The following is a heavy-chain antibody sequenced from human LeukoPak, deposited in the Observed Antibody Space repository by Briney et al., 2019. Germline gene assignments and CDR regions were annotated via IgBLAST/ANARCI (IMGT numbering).Heavy chain of an antibody. V-gene: IGHV4-59*12. D-gene: IGHD3-10*01. J-gene: IGHJ3*02. CDR3: ARGNPRITMVRGVPHDAFDI. CDR2: IYYSGYT. Sequence: SETLSLTCTVSGGSISSYYWSWIRQPPGKGLEWIGCIYYSGYTNYKSSLKSRVTISVDTSKNQFSLKLSSVTAADTAVYYCARGNPRITMVRGVPHDAFDIWGQGTMVTVSS. CDR1: GGSISSYY.